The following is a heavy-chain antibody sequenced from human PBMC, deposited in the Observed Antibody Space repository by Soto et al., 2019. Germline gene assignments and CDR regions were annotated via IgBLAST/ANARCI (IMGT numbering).Heavy chain of an antibody. CDR2: IKQDGSNK. D-gene: IGHD3-10*01. V-gene: IGHV3-7*05. Sequence: PGGSLRLSCAASGFTFSSYWMSWVRQAPGKGLEWVANIKQDGSNKYYVDSVKGRFTISRDNSKNTLYLQMNSLRAEDTAVYYCAKGFEITMVRGVITPTGSLDAFDIWGQGTMVTVSS. CDR3: AKGFEITMVRGVITPTGSLDAFDI. J-gene: IGHJ3*02. CDR1: GFTFSSYW.